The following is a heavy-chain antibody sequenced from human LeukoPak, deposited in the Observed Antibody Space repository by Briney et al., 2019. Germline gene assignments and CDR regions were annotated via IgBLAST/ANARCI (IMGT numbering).Heavy chain of an antibody. D-gene: IGHD1-26*01. CDR1: GDSFCSNSVA. Sequence: SQTLSLTCATSGDSFCSNSVAWNWIRQSPSRGLEWLGRTYYRSKWYNDYAVSVKSRATINPDTSKNQFSMHLNSVTPEDTPVYYGAGVPHLGQGLDYWGQGTLVTVSS. CDR2: TYYRSKWYN. CDR3: AGVPHLGQGLDY. J-gene: IGHJ4*02. V-gene: IGHV6-1*01.